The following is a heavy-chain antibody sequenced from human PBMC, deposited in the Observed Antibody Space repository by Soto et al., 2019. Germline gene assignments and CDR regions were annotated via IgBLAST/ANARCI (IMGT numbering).Heavy chain of an antibody. CDR2: ISGSGDTT. CDR3: AMGYSYAPFDP. D-gene: IGHD5-18*01. Sequence: GGSLRLSCAASGFTVSSNYMSWVRQAPGKGLEWVSAISGSGDTTYSADSVKGRFTISRDNSKNTLYLQMNSLRAEDTAIYYCAMGYSYAPFDPWGQGTLVTVSS. CDR1: GFTVSSNY. V-gene: IGHV3-23*01. J-gene: IGHJ5*02.